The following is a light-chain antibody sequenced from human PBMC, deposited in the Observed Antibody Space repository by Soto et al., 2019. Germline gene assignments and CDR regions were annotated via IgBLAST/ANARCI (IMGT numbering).Light chain of an antibody. CDR1: QSVLSSSNNKNF. Sequence: DIVMTQSPDSLAVSLGERATINCKSSQSVLSSSNNKNFLAWYQQNPGQSPKLLIYWASTRESGVPDRLSGSGSGTDFTLTISSLQAEDVAVYYCQQNYRIPYTFGQGTKLEIK. V-gene: IGKV4-1*01. J-gene: IGKJ2*01. CDR3: QQNYRIPYT. CDR2: WAS.